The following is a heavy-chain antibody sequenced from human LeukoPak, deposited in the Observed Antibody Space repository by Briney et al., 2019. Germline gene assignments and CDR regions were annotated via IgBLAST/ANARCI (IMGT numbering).Heavy chain of an antibody. CDR3: ARQTPQLGFDY. J-gene: IGHJ4*02. Sequence: SETLSLTCTVSGGSISTYYWSWIRQPAGKGLEWIGRIYTSGSTNYNPSLKSRVTMSVDTSKNQFSLKLTSVTAADTAVYYCARQTPQLGFDYWGQGTLVTVSS. V-gene: IGHV4-4*07. CDR1: GGSISTYY. CDR2: IYTSGST. D-gene: IGHD6-13*01.